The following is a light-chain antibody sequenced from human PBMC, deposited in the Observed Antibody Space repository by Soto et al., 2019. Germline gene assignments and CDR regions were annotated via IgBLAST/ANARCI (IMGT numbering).Light chain of an antibody. CDR3: HQYGTSPRT. Sequence: EIVLSQSPDTLSLPPGERATLSCRASQRVTNSYLAWYQQKPGQAPRLLIFGASSRATGIPDRFSGSGSGTDFTLTISSLEPEDFALYFCHQYGTSPRTFGPGTKVEF. CDR1: QRVTNSY. J-gene: IGKJ1*01. V-gene: IGKV3-20*01. CDR2: GAS.